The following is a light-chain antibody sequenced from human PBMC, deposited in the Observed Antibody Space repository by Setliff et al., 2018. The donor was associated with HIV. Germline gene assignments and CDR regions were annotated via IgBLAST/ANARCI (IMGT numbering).Light chain of an antibody. J-gene: IGKJ1*01. CDR3: QQYSSLPWT. Sequence: DTVMTQSPDSLAVSLGERATINCKSSQSVLISSQNKYYLAWYQQKPGQPPKLLLYWASTRESGVPDRFSGSGSGTDFTLTISSLQAEDVAIYYCQQYSSLPWTVGQGTKVDIK. CDR2: WAS. CDR1: QSVLISSQNKYY. V-gene: IGKV4-1*01.